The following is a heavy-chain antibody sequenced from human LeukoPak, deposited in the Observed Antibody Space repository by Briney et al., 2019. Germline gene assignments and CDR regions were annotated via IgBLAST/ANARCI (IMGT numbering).Heavy chain of an antibody. D-gene: IGHD3-22*01. Sequence: SETLSLTCTVSGGSISSGDYYWSWIRQPPGKGLEWIGYIYYSGSTNYNPSLKSRVTISVDTSKNQFSLKLSSVTAADTAVCYCARDQGYYYDSSGYFRPYAFDIWGQGTMVTVSS. CDR1: GGSISSGDYY. V-gene: IGHV4-61*08. CDR2: IYYSGST. CDR3: ARDQGYYYDSSGYFRPYAFDI. J-gene: IGHJ3*02.